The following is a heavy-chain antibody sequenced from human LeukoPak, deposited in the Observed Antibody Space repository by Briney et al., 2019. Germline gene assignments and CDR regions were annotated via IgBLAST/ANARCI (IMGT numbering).Heavy chain of an antibody. CDR3: ARRSSSLFYFDY. V-gene: IGHV4-59*08. J-gene: IGHJ4*02. Sequence: PSETLSLTCTVSGGSITSYYWSWIRQPPGKGQEWIGYIFYSGSTKYNPSLKSRVTISVDTSKNQFSLKLSSVTAADTAVYYCARRSSSLFYFDYWGQGTLVTVSS. D-gene: IGHD6-19*01. CDR2: IFYSGST. CDR1: GGSITSYY.